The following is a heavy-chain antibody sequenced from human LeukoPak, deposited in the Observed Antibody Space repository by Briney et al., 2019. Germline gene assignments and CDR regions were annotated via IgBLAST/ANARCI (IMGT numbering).Heavy chain of an antibody. CDR2: IYYSGST. Sequence: SETLSLTCTVSGGSISSSSYYWGWIRQPPGKGLEWIGSIYYSGSTYYNPSLKSRVTISVDTSKNQFSLKLSSVTAADTAVYYCATPPTYYYGSGSYYTPFFFDYWGQGTLVTVSS. CDR1: GGSISSSSYY. D-gene: IGHD3-10*01. J-gene: IGHJ4*02. CDR3: ATPPTYYYGSGSYYTPFFFDY. V-gene: IGHV4-39*01.